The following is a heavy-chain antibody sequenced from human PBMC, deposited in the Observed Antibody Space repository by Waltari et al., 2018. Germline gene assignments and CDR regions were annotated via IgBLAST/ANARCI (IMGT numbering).Heavy chain of an antibody. CDR3: ARHRIVGATSFDY. CDR1: GGPISSSSYY. V-gene: IGHV4-39*01. J-gene: IGHJ4*02. CDR2: IYYSGST. D-gene: IGHD1-26*01. Sequence: QLQLQESGPGLVKPSETLSLTCTVSGGPISSSSYYWGWIRQPPGKGLEWIGSIYYSGSTYYNPSLKSRVTISVDTSKNQFSLKLSSVTAADTAVYYCARHRIVGATSFDYWGQGTLVTVSS.